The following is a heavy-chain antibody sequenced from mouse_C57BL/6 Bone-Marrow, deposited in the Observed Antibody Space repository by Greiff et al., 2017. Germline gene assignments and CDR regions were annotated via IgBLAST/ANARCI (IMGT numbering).Heavy chain of an antibody. CDR2: FYPGSGNT. J-gene: IGHJ2*01. CDR1: GYSFTSYY. CDR3: ARKEGFDY. Sequence: VQLQQSGPELVKPGASVKISCKASGYSFTSYYIHWVKQRPGQGLEWIGWFYPGSGNTKYNEKFKGKATLTADTSSSTAYMQLSSLTSEDSAVYYCARKEGFDYWGQGTTLTVSS. V-gene: IGHV1-66*01.